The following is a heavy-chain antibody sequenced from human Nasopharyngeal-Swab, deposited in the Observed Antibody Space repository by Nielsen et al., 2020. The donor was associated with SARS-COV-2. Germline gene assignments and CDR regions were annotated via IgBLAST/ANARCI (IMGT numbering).Heavy chain of an antibody. CDR1: GYTFTSYG. Sequence: PSVKVSCKASGYTFTSYGISWVRQAPGQGLEWMGWISAYNGNTNYAQKLQGRVTMTTDTSTSTAYLELRSLRSDDTAVYYCARDRRGRYYDSSGYYFPFDYWGQGTLVTVSS. CDR3: ARDRRGRYYDSSGYYFPFDY. CDR2: ISAYNGNT. V-gene: IGHV1-18*01. J-gene: IGHJ4*02. D-gene: IGHD3-22*01.